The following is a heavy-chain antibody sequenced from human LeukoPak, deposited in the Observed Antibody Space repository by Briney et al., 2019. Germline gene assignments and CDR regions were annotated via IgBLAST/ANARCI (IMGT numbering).Heavy chain of an antibody. Sequence: ASVKVSCKASGYTFINFEINWVRQAPGQGLEWMGWISSHNDNTGYAQKFQDRVTMTTDTSTSTAYMELRSLRSDDTAVYYCARGVGSAFDIWGQGTLVSVSS. CDR1: GYTFINFE. J-gene: IGHJ3*02. CDR2: ISSHNDNT. CDR3: ARGVGSAFDI. V-gene: IGHV1-18*01. D-gene: IGHD2-15*01.